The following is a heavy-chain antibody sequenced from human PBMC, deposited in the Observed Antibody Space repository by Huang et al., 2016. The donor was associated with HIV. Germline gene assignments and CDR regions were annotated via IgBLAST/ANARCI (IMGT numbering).Heavy chain of an antibody. J-gene: IGHJ4*02. D-gene: IGHD3-22*01. CDR3: ARRRWHYYDSSGYSSFDY. CDR2: IYTSGSN. CDR1: GGSISSGSYY. V-gene: IGHV4-61*09. Sequence: QVQLQESGPGLVKPSQTLSLTCTVSGGSISSGSYYWSWIRQPAGKGREWIGHIYTSGSNNYNPSLKNRVTRSVDMSKNQFSLNLSSVTAADTAVYYCARRRWHYYDSSGYSSFDYWGQGTLVTVSS.